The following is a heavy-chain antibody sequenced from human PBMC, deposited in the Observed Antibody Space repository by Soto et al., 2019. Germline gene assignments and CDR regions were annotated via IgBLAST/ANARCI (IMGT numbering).Heavy chain of an antibody. J-gene: IGHJ4*02. CDR1: GGSFSGYY. CDR2: INHSGST. CDR3: ARGYGRNIHY. Sequence: PSETLSLTCAVYGGSFSGYYWSWIRQPPGKGLEWIGEINHSGSTNYNPSLKSRVTISVDTSKNQFSLKLSSVTAADTAVYYCARGYGRNIHYWGPAILLTLFS. D-gene: IGHD3-10*01. V-gene: IGHV4-34*01.